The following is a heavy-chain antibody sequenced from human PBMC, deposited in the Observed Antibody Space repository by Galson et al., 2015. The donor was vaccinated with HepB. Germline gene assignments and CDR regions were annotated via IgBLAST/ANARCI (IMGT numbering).Heavy chain of an antibody. Sequence: SVKVSCKASGYTFTSYYIHWVRQAPGQGLEWMGIINPSSGSTSYAQKFQGRVTMTRDTSTSTAYMELSSLRSEDTAVYYCARDFVPAAIYAIDIWGQGTMVTVSS. D-gene: IGHD2-2*01. J-gene: IGHJ3*02. V-gene: IGHV1-46*01. CDR2: INPSSGST. CDR1: GYTFTSYY. CDR3: ARDFVPAAIYAIDI.